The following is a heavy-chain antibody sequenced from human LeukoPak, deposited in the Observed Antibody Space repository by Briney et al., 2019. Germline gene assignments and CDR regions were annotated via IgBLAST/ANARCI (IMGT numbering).Heavy chain of an antibody. CDR2: IYPDDSDT. D-gene: IGHD3-10*01. CDR1: GYTFTSYW. J-gene: IGHJ2*01. V-gene: IGHV5-51*01. Sequence: GESPKISCQASGYTFTSYWIGWVRQMPGKGLECMGIIYPDDSDTTYSPSFQGQVTISADKSFNTAYLQWSSLKASDTAIYYCARLGGDTYYFGSASYPNWYFDLWGRGTLVTVSS. CDR3: ARLGGDTYYFGSASYPNWYFDL.